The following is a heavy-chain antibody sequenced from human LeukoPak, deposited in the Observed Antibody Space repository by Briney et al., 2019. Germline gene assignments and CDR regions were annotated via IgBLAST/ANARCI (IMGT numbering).Heavy chain of an antibody. CDR1: GGSISNYF. J-gene: IGHJ3*02. V-gene: IGHV4-59*01. D-gene: IGHD1-26*01. Sequence: SETLSLTCTVSGGSISNYFWSWTRQPPGKGLEWIAYIHYSDPTNDNPSLKSRVTISLDTSKTQSSRMLSSVTAADTAVYYCARDRRWELLHAFDIWGQGTMVTVSS. CDR3: ARDRRWELLHAFDI. CDR2: IHYSDPT.